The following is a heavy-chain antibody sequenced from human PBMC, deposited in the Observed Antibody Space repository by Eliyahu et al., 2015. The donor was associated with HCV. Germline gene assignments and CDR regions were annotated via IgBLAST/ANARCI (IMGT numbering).Heavy chain of an antibody. CDR2: INHSGST. D-gene: IGHD3-22*01. J-gene: IGHJ4*02. V-gene: IGHV4-34*01. CDR3: ARTSSNNHYYHSKRQTPFDY. CDR1: GGSFSGYY. Sequence: QVQLQQWGAGLLKPSETLSLTCAVYGGSFSGYYWSWIRQPPGKGLEWIGEINHSGSTNYNPSLKSRVTISVDTSKNQFSLKLSSVTAADTAVYYCARTSSNNHYYHSKRQTPFDYWGQGTLVTVSS.